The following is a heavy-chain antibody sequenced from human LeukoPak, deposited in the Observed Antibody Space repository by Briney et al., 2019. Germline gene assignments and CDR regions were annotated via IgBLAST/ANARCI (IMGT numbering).Heavy chain of an antibody. CDR3: AKDPEGYDSSGYYYVLDY. J-gene: IGHJ4*02. CDR1: GFTFSSYA. Sequence: PGGSLRFSCAASGFTFSSYAMSWVRQAPGKGLEWVSAISGSGVSTYYADSVKGRFTISRDNSKNTLYLQMNSLRAEDTAVYYCAKDPEGYDSSGYYYVLDYWGQGTLVTVSS. V-gene: IGHV3-23*01. CDR2: ISGSGVST. D-gene: IGHD3-22*01.